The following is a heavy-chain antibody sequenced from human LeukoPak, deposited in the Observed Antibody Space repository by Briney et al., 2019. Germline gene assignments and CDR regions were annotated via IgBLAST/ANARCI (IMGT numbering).Heavy chain of an antibody. J-gene: IGHJ6*03. V-gene: IGHV1-8*01. Sequence: ASVKVSCKASGYTFTSYDINWVRQATGQGLEWMGWMNPNSGNTGYAQKFQGRVTMTRNTSISTAYMELSSLRSEDTAVYYCARAPRLKIAVAGTTLRYYYYMDVWGKGTTVTISS. D-gene: IGHD6-19*01. CDR1: GYTFTSYD. CDR3: ARAPRLKIAVAGTTLRYYYYMDV. CDR2: MNPNSGNT.